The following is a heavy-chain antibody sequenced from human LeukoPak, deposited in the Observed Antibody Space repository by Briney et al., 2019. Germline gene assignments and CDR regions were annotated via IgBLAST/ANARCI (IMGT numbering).Heavy chain of an antibody. D-gene: IGHD3-22*01. V-gene: IGHV3-11*01. Sequence: GGSLRLSCAASGFTFSDYYMSWICQAPGKGLEWVSYISSSGSTIYYADSVKGRFTIPRDNAKNSLYLQMNSLRAEDTAVYYCARDRSRYYYDSSGYYINYWGQGTLVTVSS. CDR2: ISSSGSTI. J-gene: IGHJ4*02. CDR1: GFTFSDYY. CDR3: ARDRSRYYYDSSGYYINY.